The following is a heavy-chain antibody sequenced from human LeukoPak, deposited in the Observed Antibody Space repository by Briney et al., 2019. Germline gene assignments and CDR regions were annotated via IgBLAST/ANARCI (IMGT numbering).Heavy chain of an antibody. V-gene: IGHV3-23*01. CDR1: GFTFSSYA. Sequence: GGSLRLSCAASGFTFSSYAMSWVRQAPGKGLEWVSAISGSGGSTYYADSVKGRFTISRDNSKNTLYQQMNSLRAEDTAVYYCAKRMVRGVMYGMDVWGQGTTVTVSS. D-gene: IGHD3-10*01. J-gene: IGHJ6*02. CDR3: AKRMVRGVMYGMDV. CDR2: ISGSGGST.